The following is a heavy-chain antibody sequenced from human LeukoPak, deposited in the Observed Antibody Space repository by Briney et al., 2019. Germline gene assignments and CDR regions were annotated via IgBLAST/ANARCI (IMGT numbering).Heavy chain of an antibody. CDR3: ARAPAPVKYNIDY. CDR1: GYTFSGYY. Sequence: ASVKVSCKASGYTFSGYYMHWVRQAPGQGLEWMTWISPNSGATSYAQKFQGRVTLTKDTSMSAAYMEVSRLRSDDTAVYYCARAPAPVKYNIDYWGQGTLVTVSS. J-gene: IGHJ4*02. D-gene: IGHD1-14*01. V-gene: IGHV1-2*02. CDR2: ISPNSGAT.